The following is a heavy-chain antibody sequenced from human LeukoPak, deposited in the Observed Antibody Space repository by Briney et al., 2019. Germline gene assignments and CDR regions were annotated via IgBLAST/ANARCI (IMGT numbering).Heavy chain of an antibody. V-gene: IGHV3-48*03. CDR3: ARWNYYGSGSPYYYYYGMDV. CDR1: GFTFSSYE. J-gene: IGHJ6*02. CDR2: ISSRGSTI. Sequence: GGSLRLSCAASGFTFSSYEMNWVRQAPGKGLEWVSYISSRGSTIYYADSVKGRFTISRDNAKNSLYLQMNSLRAEDTAVYYCARWNYYGSGSPYYYYYGMDVWGQGTTVTVSS. D-gene: IGHD3-10*01.